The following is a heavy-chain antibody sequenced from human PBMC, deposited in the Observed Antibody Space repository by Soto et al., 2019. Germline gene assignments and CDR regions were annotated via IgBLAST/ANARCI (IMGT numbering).Heavy chain of an antibody. Sequence: EVQLVESGGGLVQPGRSLRLSCAASGFTFDDYAMHWVRQAPGKGLEWVSGISWNSSSIGYADSVKGRFTISRDNAKTSLYLQMNSLRAEDTALYYGAKGCSGGSCYPNDAFDFWGQGTMVTVSS. CDR2: ISWNSSSI. D-gene: IGHD2-15*01. V-gene: IGHV3-9*01. CDR1: GFTFDDYA. CDR3: AKGCSGGSCYPNDAFDF. J-gene: IGHJ3*01.